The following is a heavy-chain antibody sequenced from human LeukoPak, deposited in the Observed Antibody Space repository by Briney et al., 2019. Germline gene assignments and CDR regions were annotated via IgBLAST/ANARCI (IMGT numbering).Heavy chain of an antibody. D-gene: IGHD3-10*01. J-gene: IGHJ6*03. CDR3: ARAVRGVISYCHYYMDL. Sequence: GASVKVSCKASGYTFTSYDINWVRQATGQGLEWMGWMNPNSANTGYAQKFQGRVTITRNTSISTAYMELSSLRSEDTAVYYCARAVRGVISYCHYYMDLWGKGTTVTVSS. CDR1: GYTFTSYD. V-gene: IGHV1-8*03. CDR2: MNPNSANT.